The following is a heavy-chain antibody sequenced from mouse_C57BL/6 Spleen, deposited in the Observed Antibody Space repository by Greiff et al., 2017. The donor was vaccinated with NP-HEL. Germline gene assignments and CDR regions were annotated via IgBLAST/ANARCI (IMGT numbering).Heavy chain of an antibody. Sequence: VQLQQSGAELVKPGASVKMSCKASGYTFTSYWITWVKQRPGQGLEWIGDIYPGSGSTNYNEKFKSKATLTVDTSSSTAYMQLSSLTSEDSAVYYCARSGDYDEGGYYYAMDYWGQGTSVTVSS. D-gene: IGHD2-4*01. CDR1: GYTFTSYW. CDR2: IYPGSGST. V-gene: IGHV1-55*01. CDR3: ARSGDYDEGGYYYAMDY. J-gene: IGHJ4*01.